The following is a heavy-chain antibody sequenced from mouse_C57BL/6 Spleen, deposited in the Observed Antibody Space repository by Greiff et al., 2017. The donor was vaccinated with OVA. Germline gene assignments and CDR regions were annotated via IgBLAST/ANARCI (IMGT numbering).Heavy chain of an antibody. V-gene: IGHV1-64*01. Sequence: QVQLQQPGAELVKPGASVKLSCKASGYTFTSYWMHWVKQRPGQGLEWIGMIHPNSGSTNYNEKFKSKATLTVDKSSSTAYMQLRSLTSEDSAVYNCARSGYYGSSLDYWGQGTTLTVSS. CDR3: ARSGYYGSSLDY. J-gene: IGHJ2*01. D-gene: IGHD1-1*01. CDR2: IHPNSGST. CDR1: GYTFTSYW.